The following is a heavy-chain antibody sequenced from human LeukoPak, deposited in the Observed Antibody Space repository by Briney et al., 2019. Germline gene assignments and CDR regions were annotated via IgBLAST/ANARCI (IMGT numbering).Heavy chain of an antibody. CDR1: GFSFSSYG. CDR3: CGGLFYCDH. Sequence: GRSLRLSCAASGFSFSSYGMHWVRQAPGKGLEWVAGISFDGSNKYYADSLKGRFTVSRDNSKNTLYMQMNSLRVEDTAVYYCCGGLFYCDHLGQGTLVTVSS. D-gene: IGHD3-10*01. CDR2: ISFDGSNK. J-gene: IGHJ4*02. V-gene: IGHV3-30*03.